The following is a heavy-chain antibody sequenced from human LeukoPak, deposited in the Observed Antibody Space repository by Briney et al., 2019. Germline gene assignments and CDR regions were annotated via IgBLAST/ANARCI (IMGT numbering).Heavy chain of an antibody. J-gene: IGHJ4*02. CDR2: INAGNGNT. V-gene: IGHV1-3*01. CDR1: GYTFTSYA. D-gene: IGHD2-8*01. Sequence: ASVKVSCKASGYTFTSYAMRWVRQAPGQRLEWMGWINAGNGNTKYSQKFQGRVTITRDTSASTAYMELSSLRSEDTAVYYCARGDGVGYFDYWGQGTLVTVSS. CDR3: ARGDGVGYFDY.